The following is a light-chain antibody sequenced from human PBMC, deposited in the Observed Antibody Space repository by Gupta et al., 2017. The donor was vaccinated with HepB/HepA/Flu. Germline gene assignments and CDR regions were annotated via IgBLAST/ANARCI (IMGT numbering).Light chain of an antibody. CDR1: QSVLYSSKNKNY. V-gene: IGKV4-1*01. CDR3: QQHDSTPKT. J-gene: IGKJ1*01. CDR2: WAS. Sequence: DIVMTQSPDSLAVSLGERATINCKSSQSVLYSSKNKNYLTWYQQKPGQPPKLLLYWASTREFGVPDRFSGRGSGTDFTLTISSLQAEDVAVYYCQQHDSTPKTFGQGTKLEIK.